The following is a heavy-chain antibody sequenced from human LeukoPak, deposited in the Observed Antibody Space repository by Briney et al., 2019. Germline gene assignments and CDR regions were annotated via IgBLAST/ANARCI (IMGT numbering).Heavy chain of an antibody. J-gene: IGHJ4*02. D-gene: IGHD1-7*01. CDR2: ISTSGSDT. V-gene: IGHV3-23*01. CDR3: AKGGNYTPPDY. Sequence: GGSLRLSCAASGFTFSSYAMSWVRQAPGKGLEWVSAISTSGSDTIYTDSVKDRFTISRDNSKNALYLQMNSLRGEDTAVYYCAKGGNYTPPDYWGQGTLVTVSS. CDR1: GFTFSSYA.